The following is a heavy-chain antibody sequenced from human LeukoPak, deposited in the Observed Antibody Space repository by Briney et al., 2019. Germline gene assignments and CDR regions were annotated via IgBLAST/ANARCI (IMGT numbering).Heavy chain of an antibody. CDR3: ARGDSSGYHNDAFDI. CDR1: GGSISSYY. D-gene: IGHD3-22*01. V-gene: IGHV4-34*01. J-gene: IGHJ3*02. CDR2: INHSGST. Sequence: SETLSLTCTVSGGSISSYYWSWIRQPPGKGLEWIGEINHSGSTNYNPSLKSRVTISVDTSKNQFSLKLSSVTAADTAVYYCARGDSSGYHNDAFDIWGQGTMVTVSS.